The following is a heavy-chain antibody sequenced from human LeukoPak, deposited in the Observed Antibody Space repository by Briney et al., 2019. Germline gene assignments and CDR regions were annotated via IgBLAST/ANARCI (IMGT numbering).Heavy chain of an antibody. CDR3: VRYTSPNWFDP. J-gene: IGHJ5*02. CDR2: IYYTGST. CDR1: GGSISSSAYY. Sequence: PSETLSLTCTVSGGSISSSAYYWGWVRQPPGKGLELIGSIYYTGSTYYNPSLKSRVTISVDTSRNHFSLRPSSVTAADTAIYYCVRYTSPNWFDPWGLGTLVTVSS. D-gene: IGHD2-2*01. V-gene: IGHV4-39*02.